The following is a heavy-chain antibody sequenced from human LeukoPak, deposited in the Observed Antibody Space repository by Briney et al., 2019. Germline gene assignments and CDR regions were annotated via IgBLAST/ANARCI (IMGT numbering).Heavy chain of an antibody. CDR1: GFTVSTNY. V-gene: IGHV3-53*01. J-gene: IGHJ4*02. CDR3: ARGPRPGSSGYPNLDY. CDR2: IYGSSTT. Sequence: PGGSLRLSCAASGFTVSTNYMNWVGQAPGKAREWCSLIYGSSTTNYADSVKGRFTISRDDSKNTLYLQMNSLRAEDTAVYYCARGPRPGSSGYPNLDYWGQGTLVTVSS. D-gene: IGHD3-22*01.